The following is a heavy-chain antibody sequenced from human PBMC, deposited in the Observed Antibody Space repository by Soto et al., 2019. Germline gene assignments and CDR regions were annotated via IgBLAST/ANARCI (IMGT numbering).Heavy chain of an antibody. D-gene: IGHD3-3*01. J-gene: IGHJ4*02. V-gene: IGHV4-34*01. Sequence: QVHLQQWGAGLLKPSETLSLTCAVYGGSFSGYYWSWIRQPPGKGLEWIGEINHSGSTNYNPSLESRITISVDTSKNQFCLKLSSVTAADTAVYYCASPYYDFWSGPPWGTQKYYFDFWGQGTLVTVSS. CDR3: ASPYYDFWSGPPWGTQKYYFDF. CDR2: INHSGST. CDR1: GGSFSGYY.